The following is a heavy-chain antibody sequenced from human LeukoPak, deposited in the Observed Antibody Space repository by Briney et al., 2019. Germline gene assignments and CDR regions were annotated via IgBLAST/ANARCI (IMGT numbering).Heavy chain of an antibody. Sequence: ASVKVSCKASGGTFSSYAITWVRQAPGQGLEWMGGIIPIFDTSNYAQKFQGRVTFTSDDSTSTAYMELSSLRSEDTAVYYCARLKRGIGAAGTSLRGWFDPWGQGTLVTVSS. CDR2: IIPIFDTS. V-gene: IGHV1-69*13. J-gene: IGHJ5*02. D-gene: IGHD6-13*01. CDR1: GGTFSSYA. CDR3: ARLKRGIGAAGTSLRGWFDP.